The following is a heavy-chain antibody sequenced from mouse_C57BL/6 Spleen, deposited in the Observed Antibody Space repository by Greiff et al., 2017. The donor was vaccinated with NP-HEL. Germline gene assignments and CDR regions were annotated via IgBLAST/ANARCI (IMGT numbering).Heavy chain of an antibody. J-gene: IGHJ4*01. CDR2: ISDGGSYT. Sequence: DVKLVESGGGLVKPGGSLKLSCAASGFTFSSYAMSWVRQTPEKRLEWVATISDGGSYTYYPDNVKGRFTISRDNAKNNLYLQMSHLKSEDTAMYYCARGDYDYDGGYYAMDYWGQGTSVTVSS. D-gene: IGHD2-4*01. V-gene: IGHV5-4*03. CDR3: ARGDYDYDGGYYAMDY. CDR1: GFTFSSYA.